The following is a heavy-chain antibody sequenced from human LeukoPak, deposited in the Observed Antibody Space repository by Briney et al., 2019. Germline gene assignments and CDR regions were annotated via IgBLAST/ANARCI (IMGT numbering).Heavy chain of an antibody. Sequence: SETLSLTCAVYGGSFSGYYWSWIRQPPGKGLEWIGEINHSGSTNYNPSLKSRVTISVDTSKNQFSLKLSSVTAEDTAVYYCARSLYCSSTSCYYYGMDVWGQGTTVSVSS. J-gene: IGHJ6*02. D-gene: IGHD2-2*01. CDR1: GGSFSGYY. V-gene: IGHV4-34*01. CDR3: ARSLYCSSTSCYYYGMDV. CDR2: INHSGST.